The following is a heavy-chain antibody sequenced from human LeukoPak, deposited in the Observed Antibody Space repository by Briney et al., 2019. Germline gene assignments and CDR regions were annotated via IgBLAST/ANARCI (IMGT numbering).Heavy chain of an antibody. J-gene: IGHJ4*02. CDR2: IYYSGST. CDR3: ARTLAARGCCYFDY. CDR1: GGSISSSSYY. Sequence: SETLSLTCTVSGGSISSSSYYWGWIRQPPGKGLEWIGSIYYSGSTYYNPSLKSRVTISVDTSKNQFSLKLSYVTAADTAVYYCARTLAARGCCYFDYWGQGTLVTVSS. V-gene: IGHV4-39*07. D-gene: IGHD6-6*01.